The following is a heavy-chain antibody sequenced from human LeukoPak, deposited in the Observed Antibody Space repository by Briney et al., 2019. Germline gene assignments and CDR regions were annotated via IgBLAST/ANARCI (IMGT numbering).Heavy chain of an antibody. CDR2: ISWNSGSI. CDR1: GFTFDDYA. J-gene: IGHJ4*02. CDR3: AKGGYSSGYPYYFDY. D-gene: IGHD3-22*01. Sequence: GGSLRLSCAASGFTFDDYAMHWVRQAPGKGLEWVSGISWNSGSIGYADSVKGRFTISRDNAKNSLYLQMNSLRAEDTALYYCAKGGYSSGYPYYFDYWGQGTLVTVSS. V-gene: IGHV3-9*01.